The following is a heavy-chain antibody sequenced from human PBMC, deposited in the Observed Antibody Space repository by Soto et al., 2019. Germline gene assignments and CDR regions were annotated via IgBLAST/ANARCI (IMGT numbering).Heavy chain of an antibody. D-gene: IGHD1-26*01. V-gene: IGHV1-3*05. Sequence: QVQLVQSGAEEKKPGASVKVSCKASGYTFTSYAMHWVRQAPGQRLEWMGWINAGNGNTKYSQKFQGRVTITRDTSASTAYMELSSLRSEDTAVYYCARLIVGATPSDYGMDVWGQGTTVTVSS. J-gene: IGHJ6*02. CDR1: GYTFTSYA. CDR3: ARLIVGATPSDYGMDV. CDR2: INAGNGNT.